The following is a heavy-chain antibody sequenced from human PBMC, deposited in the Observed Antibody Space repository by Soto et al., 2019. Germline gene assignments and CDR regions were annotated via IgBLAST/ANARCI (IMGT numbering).Heavy chain of an antibody. V-gene: IGHV5-10-1*01. D-gene: IGHD3-22*01. CDR3: ARKIYDSDTGPNFQYYFDS. J-gene: IGHJ4*02. Sequence: GESLKISCNGSGYSFAGYWITWVRQKPGKGLEWMGRIDPSDSQTYYSPSFRGHVTISVTKSITTVFLQWSSLRASDTAMYYCARKIYDSDTGPNFQYYFDSWGQGTLVTVSS. CDR2: IDPSDSQT. CDR1: GYSFAGYW.